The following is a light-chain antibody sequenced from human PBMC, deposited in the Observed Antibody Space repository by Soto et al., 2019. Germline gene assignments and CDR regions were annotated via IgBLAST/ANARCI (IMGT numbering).Light chain of an antibody. Sequence: IQLTQSPSSLSASVGDRVTITCRASQGISSDLAWYQQNPGKTPKLLIYAVSTLPSGVPSRFSGSGSGTNFTLTISSLQPEDFATYYCQQLDSYPLTFGGGTTVEI. CDR3: QQLDSYPLT. CDR2: AVS. J-gene: IGKJ4*01. V-gene: IGKV1-9*01. CDR1: QGISSD.